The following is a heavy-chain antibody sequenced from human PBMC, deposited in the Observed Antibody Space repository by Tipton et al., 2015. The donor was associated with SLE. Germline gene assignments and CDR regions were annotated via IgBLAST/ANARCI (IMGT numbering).Heavy chain of an antibody. Sequence: TLSLTCVVYGGSFSGLYWSWIRQPPGKGLEWIGEINHSGSTNYNPSLKSRVTISVDASKNQFSLKMYSVTAADTAVYYCARGGRTIATRQGWFDPWGQGTRVTVSS. CDR2: INHSGST. V-gene: IGHV4-34*01. CDR3: ARGGRTIATRQGWFDP. J-gene: IGHJ5*02. D-gene: IGHD6-6*01. CDR1: GGSFSGLY.